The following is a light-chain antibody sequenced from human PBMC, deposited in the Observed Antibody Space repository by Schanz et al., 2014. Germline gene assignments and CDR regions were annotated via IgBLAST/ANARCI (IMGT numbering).Light chain of an antibody. CDR3: CLYAGSYVL. V-gene: IGLV2-18*01. CDR2: EVS. Sequence: SVLTQPPSVSGSPGQSVTISCSGTSSDVDSYNRVSWYQQSPGTAPKLMIYEVSNRPSGVPDRFSGSKSGSTASLTISGLQAEDEADYYCCLYAGSYVLFGGGTKLTVL. J-gene: IGLJ2*01. CDR1: SSDVDSYNR.